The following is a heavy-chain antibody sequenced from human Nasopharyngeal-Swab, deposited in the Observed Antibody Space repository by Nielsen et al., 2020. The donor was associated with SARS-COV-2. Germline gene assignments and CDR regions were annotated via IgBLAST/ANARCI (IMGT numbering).Heavy chain of an antibody. CDR3: ARIGCSSTSCYSFDY. J-gene: IGHJ4*02. Sequence: SETLSLTCTVSGGSISSYYWSWIRQPPGKGLEWIGYIYYSGSTNYNPSLKSRITLSVDTSKNQFSLKLSSVTAADTAVYYCARIGCSSTSCYSFDYWGQGTLVTVSS. CDR1: GGSISSYY. V-gene: IGHV4-59*01. CDR2: IYYSGST. D-gene: IGHD2-2*01.